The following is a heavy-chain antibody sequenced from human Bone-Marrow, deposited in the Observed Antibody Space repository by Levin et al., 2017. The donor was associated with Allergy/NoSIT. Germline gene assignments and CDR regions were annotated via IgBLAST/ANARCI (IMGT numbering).Heavy chain of an antibody. CDR1: GFTFSDYY. Sequence: GESLKISCAASGFTFSDYYMNWVRQAPGKGLEWVSSISSSSTIYYADSVKGRFTISRDNAKNSLYLQMNSLRAEDTAVYYCARDEWTYYDFWSGDDNWFDPWGQGTLVTVSS. D-gene: IGHD3-3*01. J-gene: IGHJ5*02. CDR3: ARDEWTYYDFWSGDDNWFDP. V-gene: IGHV3-69-1*01. CDR2: ISSSSTI.